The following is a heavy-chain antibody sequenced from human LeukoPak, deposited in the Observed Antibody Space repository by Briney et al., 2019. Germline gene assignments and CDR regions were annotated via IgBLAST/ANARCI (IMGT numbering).Heavy chain of an antibody. J-gene: IGHJ4*02. CDR1: GFTFSTYG. D-gene: IGHD6-25*01. CDR3: VKSESGSCSVLDC. V-gene: IGHV3-33*06. Sequence: GGSLRLSCAVSGFTFSTYGMHCVRQAPDEGLGWVAVIYYDGNGKYYRHSVKGRFTISRDLSRNTLYLQMNTVRAEDTAIYFCVKSESGSCSVLDCWGQGTLVTVSS. CDR2: IYYDGNGK.